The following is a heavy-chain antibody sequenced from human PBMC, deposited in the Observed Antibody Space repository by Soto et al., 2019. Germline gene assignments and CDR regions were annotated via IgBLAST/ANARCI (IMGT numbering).Heavy chain of an antibody. CDR2: INHSGIS. D-gene: IGHD2-2*01. V-gene: IGHV4-34*01. Sequence: NPSETLSLTCAVFGGSFSGYAWTWIRQPPGKGLEWIGEINHSGISNYNPSLTSRVTISIDTSKNQFSLKLSSVTAADTALYYCARRPSPDILIVAAAYFECWGKGDMVTVSS. J-gene: IGHJ4*02. CDR3: ARRPSPDILIVAAAYFEC. CDR1: GGSFSGYA.